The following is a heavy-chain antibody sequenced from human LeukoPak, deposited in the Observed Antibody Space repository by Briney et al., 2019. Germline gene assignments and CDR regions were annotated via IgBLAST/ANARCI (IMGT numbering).Heavy chain of an antibody. CDR1: GFTFSSYE. Sequence: GGSLRLSCAASGFTFSSYEMNWVRQAPGKGLEWVSYISSSGSTIYYADSVKGRFTISRDNSKNTLYLQMNSLRAEDTAVYYCAKDRFHWGFDYWGQGTLVTVSS. D-gene: IGHD7-27*01. V-gene: IGHV3-48*03. J-gene: IGHJ4*02. CDR3: AKDRFHWGFDY. CDR2: ISSSGSTI.